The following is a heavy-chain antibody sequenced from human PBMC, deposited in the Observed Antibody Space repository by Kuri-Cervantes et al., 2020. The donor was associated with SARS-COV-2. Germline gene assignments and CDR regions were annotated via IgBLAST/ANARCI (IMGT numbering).Heavy chain of an antibody. CDR2: INHSGST. Sequence: ESLKISCAVYGGSFSGYYWSWIRQPPGKGLELIGEINHSGSTNYDPSLKSRVTISVDTSKNQFSLKLSSVTAADTAVYYCARHRWFDPWGQGTLVTVSS. V-gene: IGHV4-34*01. J-gene: IGHJ5*02. CDR3: ARHRWFDP. CDR1: GGSFSGYY. D-gene: IGHD1-14*01.